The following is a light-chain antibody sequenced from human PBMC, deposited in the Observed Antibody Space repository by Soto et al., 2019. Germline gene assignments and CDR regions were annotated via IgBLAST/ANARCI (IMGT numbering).Light chain of an antibody. CDR2: GAS. CDR3: QQYGSSLTLT. CDR1: QSFNSIY. Sequence: EIVFTQSPGTLSLSPGERATLSCRASQSFNSIYLAWYQQKPGQAPRLLLYGASNRAAGIPDRFSGSGSGTDLTLTISRLEPEDFAVYYGQQYGSSLTLTFGGGTQVDIK. V-gene: IGKV3-20*01. J-gene: IGKJ4*01.